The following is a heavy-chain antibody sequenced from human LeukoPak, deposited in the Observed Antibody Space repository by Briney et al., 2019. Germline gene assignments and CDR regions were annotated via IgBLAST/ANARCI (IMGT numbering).Heavy chain of an antibody. J-gene: IGHJ3*02. Sequence: GASVKVSCKASGYTFTGYYMHWVRQAPGQGLEWMGRINPNSGGTNYAQKFQGRVTMTRDTSISTAYMELSRLRSDDTAVYYCARAYYYHFDAFDIWGQGTMVTVSS. V-gene: IGHV1-2*06. D-gene: IGHD1-26*01. CDR3: ARAYYYHFDAFDI. CDR2: INPNSGGT. CDR1: GYTFTGYY.